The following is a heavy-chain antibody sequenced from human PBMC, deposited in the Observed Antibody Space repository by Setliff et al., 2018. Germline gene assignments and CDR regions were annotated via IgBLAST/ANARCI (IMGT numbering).Heavy chain of an antibody. V-gene: IGHV4-59*02. D-gene: IGHD1-1*01. CDR1: GVSVSSYF. J-gene: IGHJ4*02. Sequence: PSETLSLTCTVSGVSVSSYFWSWIRQPPGKGLEWIGSIFYSGGSTYSDNLSLKSRATISRDISKNQFYLTLTSVTAADTAIYYCARVRNTQNGFFDYWSQGTLVTVSS. CDR2: IFYSGGS. CDR3: ARVRNTQNGFFDY.